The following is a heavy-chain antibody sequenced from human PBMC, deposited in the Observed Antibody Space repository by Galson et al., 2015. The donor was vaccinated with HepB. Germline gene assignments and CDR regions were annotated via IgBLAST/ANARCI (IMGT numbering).Heavy chain of an antibody. CDR2: ISYDGSNK. Sequence: SLRLSCAASGFTFSSYAMHWVHQAPGKGLEWVAVISYDGSNKYYADSVKGRFTISRDNSKNTLYLQMNSLRAEDTAVYYCAREPEVVVAAPDCWGQGTLVTVSS. D-gene: IGHD2-15*01. V-gene: IGHV3-30*04. J-gene: IGHJ4*02. CDR3: AREPEVVVAAPDC. CDR1: GFTFSSYA.